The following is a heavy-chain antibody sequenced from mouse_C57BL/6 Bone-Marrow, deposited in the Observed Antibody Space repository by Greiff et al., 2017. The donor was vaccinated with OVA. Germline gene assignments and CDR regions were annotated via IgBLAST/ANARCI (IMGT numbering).Heavy chain of an antibody. V-gene: IGHV2-2*01. CDR2: IWSGGST. CDR1: GFSLTSYG. J-gene: IGHJ3*01. CDR3: ARNEDYPFAY. Sequence: VKLVESGPGLVQPSQSLSITCTVSGFSLTSYGVHWVRQSPGKGLEWLGVIWSGGSTDYNAAFISRLSISKDNSKSQVFFKMNSLQADDTAIYYCARNEDYPFAYWGQGTLVTVSA. D-gene: IGHD2-4*01.